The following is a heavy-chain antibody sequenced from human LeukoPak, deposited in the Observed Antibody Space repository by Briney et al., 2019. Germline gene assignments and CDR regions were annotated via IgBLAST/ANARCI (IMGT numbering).Heavy chain of an antibody. CDR1: GFTFSSYA. J-gene: IGHJ4*02. D-gene: IGHD6-13*01. V-gene: IGHV3-30*02. CDR2: IRYDGSNK. CDR3: AKVGSSSWYYFDY. Sequence: PGRSLRLSCAASGFTFSSYAMHWVRQAPGKGLEWVAFIRYDGSNKYYADSVKGRFTISRDYSKNTLYLQMNSLRAEDTAVYYCAKVGSSSWYYFDYWGQGTLVTVSS.